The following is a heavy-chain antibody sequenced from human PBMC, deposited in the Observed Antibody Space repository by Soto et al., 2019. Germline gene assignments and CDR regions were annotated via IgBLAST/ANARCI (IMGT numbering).Heavy chain of an antibody. J-gene: IGHJ4*02. V-gene: IGHV3-23*01. Sequence: GGSLRLSCAASGFTFNSYAMTWVRQTPGKGLEWVSFITTRGARTYYADPVRGRFTISKDSSRNTLYLQMNSLRPDDTAVYFCARYRSDGSASFDAWGQGTRVTVSS. CDR2: ITTRGART. CDR1: GFTFNSYA. CDR3: ARYRSDGSASFDA. D-gene: IGHD3-9*01.